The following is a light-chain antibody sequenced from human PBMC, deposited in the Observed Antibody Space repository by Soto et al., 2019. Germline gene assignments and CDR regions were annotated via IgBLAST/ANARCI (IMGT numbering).Light chain of an antibody. CDR1: SGDVGHYNY. V-gene: IGLV2-14*01. CDR3: TSYTTSRIWV. J-gene: IGLJ3*02. Sequence: QSALTKPASVSGSPGQSITISCTGSSGDVGHYNYVSWYQQHPGKAPKLIIYEVTNRPSGVANRFSGSKSGNTASLIISGLQAEDEDDYYCTSYTTSRIWVFGGGTKVTVL. CDR2: EVT.